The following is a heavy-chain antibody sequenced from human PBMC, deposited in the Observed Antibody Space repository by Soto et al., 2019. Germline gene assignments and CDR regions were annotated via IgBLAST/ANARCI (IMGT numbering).Heavy chain of an antibody. D-gene: IGHD3-9*01. CDR3: AITYYDILTGYPPNPFDY. Sequence: ASVKVSCKASGYTFTSYAIHWVRQAPGQRLEWMGWINAGYGNTKYSQKFQGRVTITRDTSASTAYMELNSLRSEDTAVYYCAITYYDILTGYPPNPFDYWGQGTLVTVSS. J-gene: IGHJ4*02. CDR1: GYTFTSYA. CDR2: INAGYGNT. V-gene: IGHV1-3*01.